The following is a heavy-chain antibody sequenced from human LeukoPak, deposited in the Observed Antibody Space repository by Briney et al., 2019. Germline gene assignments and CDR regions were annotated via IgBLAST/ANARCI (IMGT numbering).Heavy chain of an antibody. D-gene: IGHD2-21*02. CDR2: TTHDGRT. J-gene: IGHJ4*02. V-gene: IGHV4-34*01. CDR1: GASSSNYY. CDR3: ARIYGDFSDFDY. Sequence: PSETLSLTCGVYGASSSNYYWNWIRQPPGKGLEWIGETTHDGRTNYSPSLRGRATVSGDTSKSQFSLKLYSVTAADTAVYYCARIYGDFSDFDYWGLGTLVTVSS.